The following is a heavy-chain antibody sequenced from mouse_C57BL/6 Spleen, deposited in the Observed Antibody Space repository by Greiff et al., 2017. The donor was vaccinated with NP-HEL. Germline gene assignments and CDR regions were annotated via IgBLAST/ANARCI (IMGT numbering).Heavy chain of an antibody. CDR1: GFTFNTYA. Sequence: VQLKESGGGLVQPKGSLKLSCAASGFTFNTYAMHWVRQAPGKGLEWVARIRSKSSNYATYYADSVKDRFTISRDDSQSMLYLQMNNLKTEDTAMYYCVRPRYYYGSSYWYFDVWGTGTTVTVSS. V-gene: IGHV10-3*01. J-gene: IGHJ1*03. CDR3: VRPRYYYGSSYWYFDV. CDR2: IRSKSSNYAT. D-gene: IGHD1-1*01.